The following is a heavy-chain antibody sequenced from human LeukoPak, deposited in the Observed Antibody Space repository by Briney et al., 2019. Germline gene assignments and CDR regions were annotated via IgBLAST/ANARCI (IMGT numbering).Heavy chain of an antibody. V-gene: IGHV3-9*01. CDR2: ISWNSGSI. CDR1: GFTFDDYA. J-gene: IGHJ3*02. Sequence: HPGGSLRLSCAASGFTFDDYAMHWVRQAPGKGLEWVSGISWNSGSIGYADSVKGRFTISRDNAKNSLYLQMNSLRAEDTALYYCAKDVWNYGRAFDIWGQGTMVTVSS. CDR3: AKDVWNYGRAFDI. D-gene: IGHD1-7*01.